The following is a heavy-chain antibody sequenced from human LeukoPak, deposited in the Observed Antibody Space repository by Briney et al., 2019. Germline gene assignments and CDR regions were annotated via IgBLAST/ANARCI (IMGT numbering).Heavy chain of an antibody. CDR1: GGSFSGYY. Sequence: SETLSLTCAVYGGSFSGYYWTWIRQPPGKGLEWIGEINHSGSTNYNPSLKSRVTISVDRSKNQFSLRLTSVTAADTAVYYCASRPVGGNFYFDFWGQGTLITVSS. D-gene: IGHD4-23*01. J-gene: IGHJ4*02. V-gene: IGHV4-34*01. CDR2: INHSGST. CDR3: ASRPVGGNFYFDF.